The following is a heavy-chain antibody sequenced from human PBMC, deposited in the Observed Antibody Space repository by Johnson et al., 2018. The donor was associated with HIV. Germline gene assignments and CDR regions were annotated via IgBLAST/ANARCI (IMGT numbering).Heavy chain of an antibody. V-gene: IGHV3-48*03. CDR3: ARSKDCSVGTCPDGLDI. CDR2: ISSSGTTI. J-gene: IGHJ3*02. Sequence: VQLVESGGGVVQPGRSLRLSCAASGFTFSSYAMNWVRQAPGKGLEWVSYISSSGTTIYSADSVKGRFTTSRDNTNNSLYLQMNSLKAEDTAVYYCARSKDCSVGTCPDGLDIWGQGTMVIVSS. D-gene: IGHD2-15*01. CDR1: GFTFSSYA.